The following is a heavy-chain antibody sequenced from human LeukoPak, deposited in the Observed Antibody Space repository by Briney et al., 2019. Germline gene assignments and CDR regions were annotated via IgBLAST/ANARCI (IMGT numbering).Heavy chain of an antibody. J-gene: IGHJ4*02. D-gene: IGHD3-3*01. CDR1: GFTFSNYA. CDR3: AKDSSIHLNYDFWSGYSRFDY. CDR2: ISGRGGST. V-gene: IGHV3-23*01. Sequence: PGGSLRLSCAASGFTFSNYAMNWVRQARGKWLEWVSAISGRGGSTYYADSVKGRFTISRDNSKSTLYLQMNSLRVADTAVYYCAKDSSIHLNYDFWSGYSRFDYWGQGILVTVSS.